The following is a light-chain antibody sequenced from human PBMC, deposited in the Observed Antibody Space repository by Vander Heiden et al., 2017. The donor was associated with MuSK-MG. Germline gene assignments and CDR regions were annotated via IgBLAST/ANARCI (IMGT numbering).Light chain of an antibody. Sequence: QSALTQPASVSGSPGQSITIPCTGTSSDVGGYNFVSWYQQHPGKVPQLMIYYVSNRPSGVSNRFSGSKSGNTASLTISGLQAEDEADYYCSSYTFSGALKVFGTGTKLTVL. V-gene: IGLV2-14*03. CDR3: SSYTFSGALKV. J-gene: IGLJ1*01. CDR1: SSDVGGYNF. CDR2: YVS.